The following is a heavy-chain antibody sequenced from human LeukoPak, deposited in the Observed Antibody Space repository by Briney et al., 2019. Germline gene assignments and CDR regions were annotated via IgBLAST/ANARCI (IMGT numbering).Heavy chain of an antibody. Sequence: GGSLRLSCAASGFTFSSYWMHWVRQAPGKGLVWVSLINSVGTKTYYADSVRGRFTVSRDNSKNSLYLQMNSLRTEDTALYYCATWAFYHGLDVWGQGSTVTISS. CDR2: INSVGTKT. CDR1: GFTFSSYW. D-gene: IGHD1-26*01. V-gene: IGHV3-43*02. CDR3: ATWAFYHGLDV. J-gene: IGHJ6*02.